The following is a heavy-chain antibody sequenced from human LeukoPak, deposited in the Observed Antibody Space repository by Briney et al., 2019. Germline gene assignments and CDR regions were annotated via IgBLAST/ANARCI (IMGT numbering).Heavy chain of an antibody. Sequence: PGGSLRLSCAASGFTFSSYAMSWVRQAPGKGLEWVSAISGSGGSTYYADSVKGRFTISRDNAKNSLYLQMNSLRAEDTALYYCAKTNHYSYGPRGWFDPWGQGTLVTVSS. CDR1: GFTFSSYA. V-gene: IGHV3-23*01. J-gene: IGHJ5*02. CDR3: AKTNHYSYGPRGWFDP. D-gene: IGHD5-18*01. CDR2: ISGSGGST.